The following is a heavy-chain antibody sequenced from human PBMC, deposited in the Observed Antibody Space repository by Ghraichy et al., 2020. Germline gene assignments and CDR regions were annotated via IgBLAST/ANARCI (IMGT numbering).Heavy chain of an antibody. D-gene: IGHD4-11*01. Sequence: ASVKVSCKASGYTFTSYGISWVRQAPGQGLEWMGWISAYNGNTNYAQKLQGRVTMTTDTSTSTAYMELRSLRSDDTAVYYCARVRANTVTTSLYFDYWGQGTLVTVSS. J-gene: IGHJ4*02. V-gene: IGHV1-18*01. CDR2: ISAYNGNT. CDR1: GYTFTSYG. CDR3: ARVRANTVTTSLYFDY.